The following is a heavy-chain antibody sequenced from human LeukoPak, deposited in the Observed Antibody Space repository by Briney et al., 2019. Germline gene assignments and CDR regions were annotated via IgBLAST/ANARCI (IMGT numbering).Heavy chain of an antibody. J-gene: IGHJ5*02. CDR3: ARGRSIAAARWFDP. Sequence: SETLSLTCAVYGGSFSGYCWSWIRQPPGKGLEWIGEINHSGSTNYNPSLKSRVTISVDTSKKQFSLKLSSVTAADTAVYYCARGRSIAAARWFDPWGQGTLVTVSS. CDR1: GGSFSGYC. V-gene: IGHV4-34*01. D-gene: IGHD6-13*01. CDR2: INHSGST.